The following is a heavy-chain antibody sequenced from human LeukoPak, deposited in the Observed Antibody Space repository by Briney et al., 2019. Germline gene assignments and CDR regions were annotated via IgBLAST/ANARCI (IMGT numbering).Heavy chain of an antibody. D-gene: IGHD4-17*01. CDR1: GYSFTSYW. CDR3: ATTSPGPDYGDYDYFDY. CDR2: IYPGDSDT. V-gene: IGHV5-51*01. J-gene: IGHJ4*02. Sequence: GESLKISCKGSGYSFTSYWIGWVRKMPGKGLEWKGIIYPGDSDTRYSPSFQGQVTISADKSISTAYLQWSSLKASDTAMYYCATTSPGPDYGDYDYFDYWGQGTLVTVSS.